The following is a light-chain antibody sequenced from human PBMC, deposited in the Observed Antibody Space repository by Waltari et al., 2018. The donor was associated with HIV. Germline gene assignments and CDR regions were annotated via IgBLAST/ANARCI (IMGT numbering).Light chain of an antibody. Sequence: SYILKQPPSVSVAPGETATITCAGDNIGSNSVHWYQQKPGLAPRLVIFDDRDRPPGIPDRFFGTSSGDMARLTITYVEAEDEADYFCQVWDSTDDRVFGGGTKLSVL. CDR3: QVWDSTDDRV. CDR2: DDR. V-gene: IGLV3-21*04. CDR1: NIGSNS. J-gene: IGLJ3*02.